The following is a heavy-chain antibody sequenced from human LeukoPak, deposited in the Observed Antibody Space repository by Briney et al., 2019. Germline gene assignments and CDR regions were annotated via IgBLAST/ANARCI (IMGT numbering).Heavy chain of an antibody. D-gene: IGHD3-10*01. CDR1: GGTFSSYA. V-gene: IGHV1-69*05. CDR3: ARDHPGVSAFDI. Sequence: ASVKVSCKASGGTFSSYAISWVRQAPGQGLEWMGGIIPIFDTANYAQKLQGRVTMTTDTSTSTAYMELRSLRSDDTAVYYCARDHPGVSAFDIWGQGTMVTVSS. CDR2: IIPIFDTA. J-gene: IGHJ3*02.